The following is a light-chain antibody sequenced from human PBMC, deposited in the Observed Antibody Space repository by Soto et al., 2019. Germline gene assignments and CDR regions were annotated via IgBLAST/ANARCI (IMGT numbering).Light chain of an antibody. CDR2: GAS. Sequence: EIVLTQSPATLSVSPGEGATLSCRASQSISSSYLAWYQRKPGQAPRLLIYGASTRATGIPDRFSGSGSGTDFTLTISRLESEDFAVYYCQQYNNWPLTFGQGTKVDIK. CDR3: QQYNNWPLT. CDR1: QSISSSY. V-gene: IGKV3D-15*01. J-gene: IGKJ1*01.